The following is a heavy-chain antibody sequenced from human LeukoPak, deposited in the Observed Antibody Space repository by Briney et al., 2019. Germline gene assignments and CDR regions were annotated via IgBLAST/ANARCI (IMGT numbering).Heavy chain of an antibody. J-gene: IGHJ6*01. D-gene: IGHD6-13*01. CDR1: GFTFGSYA. Sequence: GGSLRLSCTASGFTFGSYAMSWVRQAPGKGLEWVSSISGGSEDTYYADSVKGRFTISRDNSKSTLYLQMNSPRAEDTAVYYCARTIAQYSNSWLYFYYGLDVWGRGTTVTVSS. CDR2: ISGGSEDT. V-gene: IGHV3-23*01. CDR3: ARTIAQYSNSWLYFYYGLDV.